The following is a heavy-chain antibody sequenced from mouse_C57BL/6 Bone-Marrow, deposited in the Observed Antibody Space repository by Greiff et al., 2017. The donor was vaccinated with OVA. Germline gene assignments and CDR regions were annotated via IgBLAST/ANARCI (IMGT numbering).Heavy chain of an antibody. CDR2: IRLKSDNYAT. Sequence: EVKVEESGGGLVQPGGSMKLSCVASGFTFSNYWMNWVRQSPEKGLEWVAQIRLKSDNYATHYAESVKGRFTISRDDSKSSVYLQMNNLRAEDTGIYYCTASLYAMDYWGQGTSVTVSA. CDR1: GFTFSNYW. J-gene: IGHJ4*01. CDR3: TASLYAMDY. V-gene: IGHV6-3*01. D-gene: IGHD6-2*01.